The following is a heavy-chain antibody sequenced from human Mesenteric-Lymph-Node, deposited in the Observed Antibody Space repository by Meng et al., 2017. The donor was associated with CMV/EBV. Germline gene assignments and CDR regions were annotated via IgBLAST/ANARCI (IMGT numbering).Heavy chain of an antibody. D-gene: IGHD3-22*01. CDR3: ARGVDYYDSGDNYVFDS. V-gene: IGHV1-18*01. CDR2: ISPYNGYT. J-gene: IGHJ4*02. Sequence: ASVKVSCKASGYTFTTYRITWVRQAPGQGLEWMGWISPYNGYTDYAHKLQDRVTMTTDTSTRTAYVELRSLGSDDTAVYYCARGVDYYDSGDNYVFDSWGQGTLVTVSS. CDR1: GYTFTTYR.